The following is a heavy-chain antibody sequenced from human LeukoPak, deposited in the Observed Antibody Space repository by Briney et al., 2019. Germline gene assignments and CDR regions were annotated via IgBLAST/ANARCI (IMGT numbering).Heavy chain of an antibody. D-gene: IGHD5-12*01. V-gene: IGHV3-23*01. CDR3: AKGSDSGYDSAYYFDY. CDR1: GFTFSSYA. CDR2: ISGSGVNT. J-gene: IGHJ4*02. Sequence: GGSLRLSCAASGFTFSSYAMSWVRQAPGKGLEWVSAISGSGVNTYYADSVKGRFTISRDNSKNTLYLQMNSLRAEDTAVYYCAKGSDSGYDSAYYFDYWGQGTLVTVSS.